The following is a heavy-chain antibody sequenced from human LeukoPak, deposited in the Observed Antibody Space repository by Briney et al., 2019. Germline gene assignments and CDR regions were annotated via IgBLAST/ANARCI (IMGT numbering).Heavy chain of an antibody. V-gene: IGHV1-2*02. Sequence: GASVKVSCKTSGYTFTDYYLHWVRQAPGQGLEWMGMMNPNDGGTNYAQKFQGRVTMTRDTSTSTGYMELKSLRSDDTAVYFCASEKLGESSTSHDYWGQGTLVTVSS. CDR3: ASEKLGESSTSHDY. CDR1: GYTFTDYY. D-gene: IGHD3-16*02. J-gene: IGHJ4*02. CDR2: MNPNDGGT.